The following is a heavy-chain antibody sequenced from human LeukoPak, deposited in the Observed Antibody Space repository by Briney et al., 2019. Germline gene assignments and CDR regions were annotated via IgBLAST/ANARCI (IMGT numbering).Heavy chain of an antibody. CDR1: GFTFSSYS. D-gene: IGHD6-13*01. V-gene: IGHV3-7*01. CDR2: IKQDGSEK. CDR3: ASGTQQLDY. Sequence: GGSLRLSCAASGFTFSSYSMNWVRQVPGKGLEWVANIKQDGSEKYYVDSVKGRFTISRDNAKNSLYLQMNSLRAEDTAVYYCASGTQQLDYWGQGTLVTVSS. J-gene: IGHJ4*02.